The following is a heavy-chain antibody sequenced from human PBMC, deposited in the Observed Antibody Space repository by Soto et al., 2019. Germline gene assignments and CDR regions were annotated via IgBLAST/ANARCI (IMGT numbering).Heavy chain of an antibody. J-gene: IGHJ4*02. D-gene: IGHD3-22*01. V-gene: IGHV3-21*01. CDR3: ARRYDSFDY. Sequence: EVQLVESGGGLVKPGGSLRLSCAASGFTFSSYTLNWVRQAPGKGLEWVSSISSSSNYIYYADSVKGRLTISRDNAKNSLYLQMNSLRAEDTAVYYCARRYDSFDYWGQGTLVTVSS. CDR2: ISSSSNYI. CDR1: GFTFSSYT.